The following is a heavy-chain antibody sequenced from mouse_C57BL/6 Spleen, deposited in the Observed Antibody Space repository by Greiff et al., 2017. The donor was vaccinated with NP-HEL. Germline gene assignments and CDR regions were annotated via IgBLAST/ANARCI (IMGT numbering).Heavy chain of an antibody. CDR1: GYAFSSSW. J-gene: IGHJ3*01. Sequence: VQLQQSGPELVKPGASVKISCKASGYAFSSSWMNWVKQRPGKGLEWIGRIYPGDGDTNYNGKFKGKATLTADKSSSTAYMQLSSLTSEDSAVYFCARSGGGYYGAWFAYWGQGTLVTVSA. CDR3: ARSGGGYYGAWFAY. V-gene: IGHV1-82*01. CDR2: IYPGDGDT. D-gene: IGHD2-3*01.